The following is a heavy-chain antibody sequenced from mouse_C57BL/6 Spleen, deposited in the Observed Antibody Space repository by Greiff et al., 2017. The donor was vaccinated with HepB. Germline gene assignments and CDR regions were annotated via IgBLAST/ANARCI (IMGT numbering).Heavy chain of an antibody. D-gene: IGHD2-2*01. CDR1: GFSFNTYA. Sequence: EVKLVESGGGLVQPKGSLKLSCAASGFSFNTYAMNWVRQAPGKGLEWVARIRSKSNNYATYYADSVKDRFTISRDDSESMLYLQMNNLKTEDTAMYYCVSPMVTTDYAMDYWGQGTSVTVSS. CDR3: VSPMVTTDYAMDY. V-gene: IGHV10-1*01. J-gene: IGHJ4*01. CDR2: IRSKSNNYAT.